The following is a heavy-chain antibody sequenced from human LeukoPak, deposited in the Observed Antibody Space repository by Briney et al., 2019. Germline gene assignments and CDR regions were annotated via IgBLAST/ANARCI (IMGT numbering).Heavy chain of an antibody. V-gene: IGHV3-30*18. Sequence: GRSLRPSCAASGFTFSSYGMHWVRQAPGKGLEWVAVISYDGSNKYYADSVKGRFTISRDNSKNTLYLQMNSLRAEDTAVYYCAKDLEGTPFDYWGQGTLVTVSS. J-gene: IGHJ4*02. D-gene: IGHD3-3*01. CDR3: AKDLEGTPFDY. CDR2: ISYDGSNK. CDR1: GFTFSSYG.